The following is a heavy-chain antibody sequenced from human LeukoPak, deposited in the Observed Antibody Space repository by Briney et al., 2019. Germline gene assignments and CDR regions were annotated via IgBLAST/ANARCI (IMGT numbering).Heavy chain of an antibody. Sequence: GGSLSLLCAASGFTFSSYAISWVRQAPGKGLEWVSAISGNGGRTYYADSVKGRFTISRDNSKNTLYLQMNNLRAEDTALYYCAKVAEMDTILRQFDKWVQATLVTVSS. D-gene: IGHD5-24*01. V-gene: IGHV3-23*01. CDR3: AKVAEMDTILRQFDK. CDR2: ISGNGGRT. CDR1: GFTFSSYA. J-gene: IGHJ5*02.